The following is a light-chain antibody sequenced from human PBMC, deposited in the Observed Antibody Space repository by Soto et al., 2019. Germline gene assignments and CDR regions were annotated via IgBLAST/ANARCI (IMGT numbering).Light chain of an antibody. Sequence: DIQMTQSPPSLSASVVDIVTITFQASQDIGNSLNWFQHKPGKAPNLVIYDASNLEIGVPSRFSGSGSGTDFTFTISSLRTEDIATYYCQKSDHLPLFGPGTKVDIK. V-gene: IGKV1-33*01. CDR3: QKSDHLPL. CDR1: QDIGNS. CDR2: DAS. J-gene: IGKJ3*01.